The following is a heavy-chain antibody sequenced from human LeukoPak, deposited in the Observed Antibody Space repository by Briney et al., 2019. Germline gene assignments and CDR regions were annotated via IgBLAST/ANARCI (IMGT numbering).Heavy chain of an antibody. Sequence: GASVKVSCKASGGTFSSYAISWVRQAPGQGLEWMGGIIPIFGTANYAQKFQGRVNMTRNTSISTAYMELSSLRSEDTAVYYCARNGQQVRYFQHWGQGTLVTVSS. V-gene: IGHV1-69*05. D-gene: IGHD6-13*01. CDR3: ARNGQQVRYFQH. J-gene: IGHJ1*01. CDR2: IIPIFGTA. CDR1: GGTFSSYA.